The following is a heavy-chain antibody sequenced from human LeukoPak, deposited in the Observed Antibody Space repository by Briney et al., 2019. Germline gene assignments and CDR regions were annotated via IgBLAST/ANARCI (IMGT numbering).Heavy chain of an antibody. CDR3: ARDSRCSSTSCRLPYYYYYMDV. J-gene: IGHJ6*03. CDR1: GGTFSSYA. Sequence: GASVKVSCKASGGTFSSYAISWVRQAPGQGLEWMGGIIPIFGTANYAQKLQGRVTITTDESTSTAYMELSSLRSEDTAVYYCARDSRCSSTSCRLPYYYYYMDVWGKGTTVTVSS. D-gene: IGHD2-2*01. CDR2: IIPIFGTA. V-gene: IGHV1-69*05.